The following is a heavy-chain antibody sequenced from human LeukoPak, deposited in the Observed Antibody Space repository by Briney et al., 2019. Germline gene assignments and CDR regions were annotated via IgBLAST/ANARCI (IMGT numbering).Heavy chain of an antibody. V-gene: IGHV3-23*01. CDR2: ISDSGGST. J-gene: IGHJ4*02. D-gene: IGHD6-19*01. CDR3: AKDSSGWFDY. CDR1: GFTFSNYA. Sequence: GGSLRLSCAASGFTFSNYAMSWVRQAPGKGLEWVSSISDSGGSTYYADSVKGRFTISRDNSKNTLYLQMNSLRAEDTALYYCAKDSSGWFDYWGQGTLVTVSS.